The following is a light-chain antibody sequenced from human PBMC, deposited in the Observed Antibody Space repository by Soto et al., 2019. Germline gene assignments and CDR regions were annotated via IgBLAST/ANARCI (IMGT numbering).Light chain of an antibody. CDR1: QSISNY. CDR3: QQSHSTARPT. CDR2: AAS. Sequence: DIQMTQSPSSLSASVGDRVTITCRASQSISNYLNWYQQKPGKAPDLLIYAASILQNGVPSRFSGSGSGTDLTLTITSLQPEDFATYYCQQSHSTARPTFGGGTKVEIK. V-gene: IGKV1-39*01. J-gene: IGKJ4*01.